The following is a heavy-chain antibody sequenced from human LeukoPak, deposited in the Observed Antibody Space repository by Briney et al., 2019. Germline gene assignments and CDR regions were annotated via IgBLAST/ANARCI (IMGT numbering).Heavy chain of an antibody. CDR3: ARRRTDMDV. J-gene: IGHJ6*02. CDR1: GGSISSYY. V-gene: IGHV4-59*08. CDR2: IYYSGST. Sequence: SETLSLTCTVSGGSISSYYWSWIRQPPGKGLEWIGYIYYSGSTNYNPSLRSRVTISVDTSKNQFSLKLSSVTAADTAVYYCARRRTDMDVWGQGTTVTVSS.